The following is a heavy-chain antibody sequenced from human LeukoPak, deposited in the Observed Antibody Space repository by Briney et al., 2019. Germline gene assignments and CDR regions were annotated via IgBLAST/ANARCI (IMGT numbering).Heavy chain of an antibody. CDR1: GGSFSGYY. CDR3: ARHCRKTYDSSGYYYFDY. V-gene: IGHV4-34*01. Sequence: SETLSLTCAVYGGSFSGYYWSWIRQPPGKGLEWIGEINHSGSTNYNPSLKSRVTISVDTSKNQFSLKLSSVTAADTAVYYCARHCRKTYDSSGYYYFDYWGQGTLVTVSS. D-gene: IGHD3-22*01. J-gene: IGHJ4*02. CDR2: INHSGST.